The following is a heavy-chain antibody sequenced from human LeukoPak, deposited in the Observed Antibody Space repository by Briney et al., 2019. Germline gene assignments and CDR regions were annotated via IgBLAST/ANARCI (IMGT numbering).Heavy chain of an antibody. V-gene: IGHV3-48*01. Sequence: GSLRLSCTASGFTFSSSGMNWVRQAPGKGLEWVSFIGTNSRTTYYGDSVKGRFTISRDNAKNSLYLQMDSLRAEDTAVYYCAKDFLIDPLWGQGTLVTVSS. CDR3: AKDFLIDPL. CDR1: GFTFSSSG. J-gene: IGHJ4*02. D-gene: IGHD2-21*01. CDR2: IGTNSRTT.